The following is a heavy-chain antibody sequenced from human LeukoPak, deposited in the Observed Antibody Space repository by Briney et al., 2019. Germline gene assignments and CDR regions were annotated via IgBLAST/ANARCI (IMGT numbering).Heavy chain of an antibody. CDR1: GVSISSYY. J-gene: IGHJ6*02. V-gene: IGHV4-59*01. D-gene: IGHD3-9*01. Sequence: SETLSLTCNVSGVSISSYYWSWIRQPPGKGLECIGYIYYSGSTNYNPSLKSRVTMSVDASKNQFSLKLSSVTAADTAVYYCARGLTAYYYYGMDVWGQGTTVTVSS. CDR2: IYYSGST. CDR3: ARGLTAYYYYGMDV.